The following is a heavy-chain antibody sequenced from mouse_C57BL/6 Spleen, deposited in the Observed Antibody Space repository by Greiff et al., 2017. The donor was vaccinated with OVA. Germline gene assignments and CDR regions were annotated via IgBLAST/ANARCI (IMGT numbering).Heavy chain of an antibody. CDR3: GRHYDYDEGVDY. CDR2: IYPRDGST. Sequence: QVQLQQSDAELVKPGASVKISCKVSGYTFTDHTIHWMKQRPEQGLEWIGYIYPRDGSTKYNEKFKGKAALTADKSSSTAYMQLNSLTSEDSAVYYCGRHYDYDEGVDYWGQGTTLTVST. J-gene: IGHJ2*01. CDR1: GYTFTDHT. D-gene: IGHD2-4*01. V-gene: IGHV1-78*01.